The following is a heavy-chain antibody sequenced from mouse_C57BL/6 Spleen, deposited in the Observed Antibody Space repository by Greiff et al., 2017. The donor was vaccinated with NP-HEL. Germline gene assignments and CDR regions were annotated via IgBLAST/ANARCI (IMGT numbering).Heavy chain of an antibody. V-gene: IGHV14-4*01. CDR1: GFNIKDDY. Sequence: EVQLQQSGAELVRPGASVKLSCTASGFNIKDDYMHWVKQRPEQGLEWIGWIDPENGDTEYASKFQGKATITADTSSNTAYLQLSSLTSEDTAVYYCTTRGSYLFDYWGQGTTLTVSS. D-gene: IGHD1-1*02. J-gene: IGHJ2*01. CDR2: IDPENGDT. CDR3: TTRGSYLFDY.